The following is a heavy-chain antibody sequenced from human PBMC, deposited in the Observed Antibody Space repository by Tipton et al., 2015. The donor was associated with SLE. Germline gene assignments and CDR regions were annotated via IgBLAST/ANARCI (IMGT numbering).Heavy chain of an antibody. J-gene: IGHJ1*01. CDR2: INHSGST. CDR1: GGSFSGYY. V-gene: IGHV4-34*01. Sequence: TLSLTCAVYGGSFSGYYWSWIRQPPGKGLEWIGEINHSGSTNYNPSLKGRVTISVDTSKNQFSLKLSSVTAADTAVYYCARGGPYYYGSGSSPAEYFQYWGQGTLLSVSS. CDR3: ARGGPYYYGSGSSPAEYFQY. D-gene: IGHD3-10*01.